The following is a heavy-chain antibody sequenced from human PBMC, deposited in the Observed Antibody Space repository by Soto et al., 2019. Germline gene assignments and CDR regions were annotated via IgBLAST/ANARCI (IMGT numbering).Heavy chain of an antibody. CDR2: IIPIIGVT. CDR3: ARESLCAKGSDH. J-gene: IGHJ4*02. CDR1: GDTFNSYV. Sequence: QVQLVQSGAEVKRPGSSVKVSCESSGDTFNSYVISWVRQAPGQGLEWMGGIIPIIGVTHYAQKFQGRVTISALSSTGTAYIELTNLGFEDTALYYCARESLCAKGSDHGGQGTLVTVSS. V-gene: IGHV1-69*17.